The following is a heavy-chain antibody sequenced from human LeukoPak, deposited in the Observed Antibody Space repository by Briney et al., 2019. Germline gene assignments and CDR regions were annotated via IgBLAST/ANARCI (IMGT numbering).Heavy chain of an antibody. J-gene: IGHJ5*02. Sequence: SETLSLTCTVSGGSISSYYWSWIRQPPGKGLEWIGYIYYSGSANYNPSLKSRVTISVDTSKNQFSLKLSSVTAADTAVYYCARDGDWFDPWGQGTLVTVSS. D-gene: IGHD3-16*01. V-gene: IGHV4-59*01. CDR2: IYYSGSA. CDR1: GGSISSYY. CDR3: ARDGDWFDP.